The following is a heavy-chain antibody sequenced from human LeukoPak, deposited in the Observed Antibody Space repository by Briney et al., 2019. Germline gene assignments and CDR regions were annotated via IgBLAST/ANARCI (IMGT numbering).Heavy chain of an antibody. CDR2: SLPTFGTS. V-gene: IGHV1-69*05. J-gene: IGHJ6*03. D-gene: IGHD6-25*01. Sequence: ASVKVSCKASGGTFRNYAITWVRQAPGKGLEWMGRSLPTFGTSDYSEKLNGRVTITMDDSAATAYMELSRLRSDDTAVYYCAREAAGSSSYYYQHMDVWGQGTTITVSS. CDR1: GGTFRNYA. CDR3: AREAAGSSSYYYQHMDV.